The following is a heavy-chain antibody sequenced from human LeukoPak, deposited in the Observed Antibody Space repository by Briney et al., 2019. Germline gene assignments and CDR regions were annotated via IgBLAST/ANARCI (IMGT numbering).Heavy chain of an antibody. D-gene: IGHD3-3*01. V-gene: IGHV3-30*18. CDR2: ISYDGNNK. CDR3: AKPALGTIFGVVPDY. CDR1: EFTFSTYA. J-gene: IGHJ4*02. Sequence: GGSLRLSCATSEFTFSTYAMHWVRQAPGKGLEWVALISYDGNNKYYADSVKGRFTISRDNSKNTVYLQMNSLRTEDTAVYYCAKPALGTIFGVVPDYWGQGILVTVSS.